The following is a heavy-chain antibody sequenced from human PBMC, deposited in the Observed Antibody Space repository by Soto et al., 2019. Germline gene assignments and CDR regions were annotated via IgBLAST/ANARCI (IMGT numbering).Heavy chain of an antibody. CDR1: GYTFTSYD. Sequence: ASVKVSCKASGYTFTSYDINWVRQATGQGLEWMGWMNPNSGNTGYAQKFQGRVTMTRNTSISTAYMELSSLRSEDTTVYYCASLRHDYGDYYYYYYGMDVWGQGTTVTVSS. D-gene: IGHD4-17*01. CDR2: MNPNSGNT. V-gene: IGHV1-8*01. J-gene: IGHJ6*02. CDR3: ASLRHDYGDYYYYYYGMDV.